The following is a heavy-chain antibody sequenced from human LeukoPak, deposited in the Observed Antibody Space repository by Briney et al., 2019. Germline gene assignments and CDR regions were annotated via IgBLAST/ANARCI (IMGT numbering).Heavy chain of an antibody. V-gene: IGHV3-30*02. D-gene: IGHD4-17*01. Sequence: GGSLRLSCAASGFTFSSYGMHWVRQAPGKGLEWVAFIRYDGGNKYYADSVKGRFTISRDNSEDTLYLQMNSLRAEDTAVYYCAKDLGPYGDYSFDYWGQGTLVTVSS. CDR1: GFTFSSYG. CDR3: AKDLGPYGDYSFDY. CDR2: IRYDGGNK. J-gene: IGHJ4*02.